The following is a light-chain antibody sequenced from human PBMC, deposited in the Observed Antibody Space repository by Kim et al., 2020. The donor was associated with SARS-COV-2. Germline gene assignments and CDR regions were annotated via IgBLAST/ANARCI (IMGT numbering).Light chain of an antibody. CDR3: QTWGTGIWV. CDR1: SGHSSYA. V-gene: IGLV4-69*01. Sequence: ASVQLTCTLSSGHSSYAIAWHQQQPEKGPRYLMKLNSDGSHSKGDGIPDRFSGSSSGAERYLTISSLQSEDEADYYCQTWGTGIWVFGGGTKVTVL. CDR2: LNSDGSH. J-gene: IGLJ3*02.